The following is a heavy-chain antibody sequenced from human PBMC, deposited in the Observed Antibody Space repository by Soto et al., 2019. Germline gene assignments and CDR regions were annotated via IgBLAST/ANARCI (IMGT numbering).Heavy chain of an antibody. V-gene: IGHV3-48*01. CDR3: VRDRGYPDSFDV. CDR1: GFTFRNYG. D-gene: IGHD1-1*01. CDR2: IGIGSSTK. J-gene: IGHJ3*01. Sequence: GGSLRLSCAASGFTFRNYGMNWVRQAPGKGLEWVSYIGIGSSTKYYADSVKGRFTISRDNAKNSLYLQMHSLRAEDTALYFCVRDRGYPDSFDVWGRGTMVTVSS.